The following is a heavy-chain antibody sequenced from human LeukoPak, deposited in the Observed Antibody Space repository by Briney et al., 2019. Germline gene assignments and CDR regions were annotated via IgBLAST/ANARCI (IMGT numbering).Heavy chain of an antibody. V-gene: IGHV3-21*01. J-gene: IGHJ4*02. CDR2: ISSSSYI. CDR3: ASGNFYGDYSLDY. Sequence: PGGSLRLSCAASGFTFSGYSMNWVSQAPGKGLEWVSSISSSSYIYYADSVKGRFTISRDNAKNSLYLQMNSLRAEDTAVYYCASGNFYGDYSLDYWGQGTLVTVSS. D-gene: IGHD4-17*01. CDR1: GFTFSGYS.